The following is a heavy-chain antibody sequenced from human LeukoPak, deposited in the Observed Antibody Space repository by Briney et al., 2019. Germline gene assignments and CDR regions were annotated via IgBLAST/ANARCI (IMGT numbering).Heavy chain of an antibody. CDR1: GGSIRSSYYY. Sequence: SETLSLTCTVSGGSIRSSYYYWGWIRQPPGKGLEWIGSIHYSGGTYYNPSLKSRVTISVDTSKNHLSLRLRSVTAADTAVYYCERGSIAPDYWGQGILVTVSS. CDR3: ERGSIAPDY. CDR2: IHYSGGT. V-gene: IGHV4-39*02. D-gene: IGHD6-6*01. J-gene: IGHJ4*02.